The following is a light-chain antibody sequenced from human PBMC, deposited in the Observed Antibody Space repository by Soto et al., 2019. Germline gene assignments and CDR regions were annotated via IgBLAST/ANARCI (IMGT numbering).Light chain of an antibody. CDR3: QQRSNLWT. V-gene: IGKV3D-20*02. Sequence: EIVLTQSPGTLSLSPGERATLSCRASQSVSSSYLAWYQQKPGQAPRLLIYDASNRATGIPARFSGSGSGTDFTLTISSLEAEDFAVYYCQQRSNLWTFGQGTKVDIK. CDR1: QSVSSSY. CDR2: DAS. J-gene: IGKJ1*01.